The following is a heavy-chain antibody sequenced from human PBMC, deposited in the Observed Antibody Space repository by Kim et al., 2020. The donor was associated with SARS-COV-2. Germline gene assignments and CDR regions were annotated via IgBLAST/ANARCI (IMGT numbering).Heavy chain of an antibody. J-gene: IGHJ3*02. V-gene: IGHV4-30-2*03. CDR3: ARLLTAAGRLYAFDI. Sequence: PPLTSRGTISVDTSKTRFSLKLSSMTAADTAVYYCARLLTAAGRLYAFDIWGQGTMVTVSS. D-gene: IGHD6-13*01.